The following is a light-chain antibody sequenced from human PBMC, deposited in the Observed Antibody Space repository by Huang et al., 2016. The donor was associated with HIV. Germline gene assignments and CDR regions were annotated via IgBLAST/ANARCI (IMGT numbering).Light chain of an antibody. CDR1: QSISSY. CDR3: QQSYSTPLT. CDR2: ASS. Sequence: DIQMTQSPSSLSASVGDRVTITCRASQSISSYLNWYQQKPGKAPKLLLYASSSLQSGVPSIISGSGSGTDFTLTISSLQPEDFATYYCQQSYSTPLTFGGGTKVEIK. J-gene: IGKJ4*01. V-gene: IGKV1-39*01.